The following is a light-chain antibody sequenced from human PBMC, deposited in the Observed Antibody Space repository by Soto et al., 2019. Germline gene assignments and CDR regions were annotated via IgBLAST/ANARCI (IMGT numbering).Light chain of an antibody. V-gene: IGLV1-47*01. J-gene: IGLJ2*01. CDR2: GST. CDR3: AAWDDILSGPL. CDR1: SSNIGGNY. Sequence: QSVLTQPPSASGSPAQRVTIPCSCSSSNIGGNYVHWYQQLPGMAPKLHIYGSTQRPVGVHYRISGSKSGTSASLAISGLRSECEADYYCAAWDDILSGPLFGGGTKLTVL.